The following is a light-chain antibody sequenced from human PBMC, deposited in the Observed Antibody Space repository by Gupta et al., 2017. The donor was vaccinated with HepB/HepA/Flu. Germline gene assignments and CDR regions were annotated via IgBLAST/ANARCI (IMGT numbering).Light chain of an antibody. CDR3: AAWDDSRSGWV. Sequence: QSVLTPPPSASGTPGQRVTISCSGSTSNIGTNYLYWYQHLPGAAPKLLISKNTQRPSGVPDRFSGSKSGTSASLAISGLRAEDEAEYYCAAWDDSRSGWVFGGGTKLTVL. J-gene: IGLJ3*02. V-gene: IGLV1-47*01. CDR1: TSNIGTNY. CDR2: KNT.